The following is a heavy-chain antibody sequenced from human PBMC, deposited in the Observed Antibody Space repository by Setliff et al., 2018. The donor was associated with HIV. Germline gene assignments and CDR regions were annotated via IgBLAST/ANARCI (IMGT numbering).Heavy chain of an antibody. Sequence: ASVKVSCKSSGYSFGDYYIHWVRQAPGQGLEWMGRISPNYGGTHYPQKFQGRVTMTRDTSISTAYMELSRLRSDDTAVYYCARVVAGTPPYYYYYYMDVWGKGTTVTVSS. CDR3: ARVVAGTPPYYYYYYMDV. D-gene: IGHD2-2*01. CDR2: ISPNYGGT. J-gene: IGHJ6*03. CDR1: GYSFGDYY. V-gene: IGHV1-2*06.